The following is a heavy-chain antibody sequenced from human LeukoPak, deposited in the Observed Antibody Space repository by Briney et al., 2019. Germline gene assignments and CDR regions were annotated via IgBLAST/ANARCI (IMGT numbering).Heavy chain of an antibody. J-gene: IGHJ4*02. Sequence: GGSLRLSCTASGFTFSSDTMSWVRQAPGKGLEWVSSVGATTTTYYADSVKGRFTISRDNSKNTLYLQMNSLRAEDTAVYYCARDLAVAAAFDYWGQGTLVTVSS. CDR3: ARDLAVAAAFDY. V-gene: IGHV3-66*03. D-gene: IGHD6-19*01. CDR1: GFTFSSDT. CDR2: VGATTTT.